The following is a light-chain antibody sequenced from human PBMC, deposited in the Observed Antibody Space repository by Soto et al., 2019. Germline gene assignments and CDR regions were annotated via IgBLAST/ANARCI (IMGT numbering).Light chain of an antibody. CDR3: QQRNIWPPVT. Sequence: DIQMTQSPSTLPASVGDRVTITCRASQSISNWLAWYQQKPGTAPKVLIYHASNLQSGVPSRFSGSGSGTEFTLTISSLEPEDSAVYYCQQRNIWPPVTFGQGTRLEIK. CDR1: QSISNW. V-gene: IGKV1-5*01. CDR2: HAS. J-gene: IGKJ5*01.